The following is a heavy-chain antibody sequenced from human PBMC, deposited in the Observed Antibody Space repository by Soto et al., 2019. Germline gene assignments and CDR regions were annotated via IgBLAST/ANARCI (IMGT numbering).Heavy chain of an antibody. CDR2: ISYDGSNK. Sequence: QVQLVESGGGVVQPGRSLRLSCAASGFTFSSYAMHWVRQAPGKGLEWVAVISYDGSNKYYADSVKGRFTISRDNSKNTLYLQXXSXRXXDTAVYYCARDCIHVYGRFLEWLPLQFGYYYGMDVWGQGTTVTVSS. CDR1: GFTFSSYA. J-gene: IGHJ6*02. D-gene: IGHD3-3*01. CDR3: ARDCIHVYGRFLEWLPLQFGYYYGMDV. V-gene: IGHV3-30-3*01.